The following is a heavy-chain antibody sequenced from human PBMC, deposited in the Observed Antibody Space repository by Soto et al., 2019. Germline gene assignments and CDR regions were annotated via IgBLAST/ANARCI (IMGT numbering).Heavy chain of an antibody. CDR1: GFSLSTSGVC. J-gene: IGHJ4*02. V-gene: IGHV2-70*12. CDR3: AHSPRITMYDY. Sequence: SGPTLVNPTQTLTLTCSFSGFSLSTSGVCVSWIRQSPGKAPEWLALIDWEADKYYSTSLKTRLTISKDTSENHVVLTMTTMDPVDTGTYYCAHSPRITMYDYWGQGTLVTVSS. D-gene: IGHD3-10*02. CDR2: IDWEADK.